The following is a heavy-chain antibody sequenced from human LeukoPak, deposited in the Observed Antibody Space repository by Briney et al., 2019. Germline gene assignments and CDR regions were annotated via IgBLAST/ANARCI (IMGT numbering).Heavy chain of an antibody. CDR1: GYTLTELS. J-gene: IGHJ4*02. Sequence: ASVKVSCKVSGYTLTELSMHWVRQAPGKGLEWMGVINPSGGSTSYAQKFQGRVTMTRDTSTRTGYMEVNSLRSEDTAVYYCARQGTYSSAIGMDYWGQGTLVTVSS. CDR2: INPSGGST. D-gene: IGHD6-19*01. CDR3: ARQGTYSSAIGMDY. V-gene: IGHV1-46*01.